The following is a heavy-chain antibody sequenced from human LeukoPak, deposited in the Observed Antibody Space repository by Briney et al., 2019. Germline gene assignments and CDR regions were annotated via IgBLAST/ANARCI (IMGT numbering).Heavy chain of an antibody. CDR1: GFTFSSYS. J-gene: IGHJ4*02. CDR2: ISSSSSYI. V-gene: IGHV3-21*01. Sequence: GGSLRLSCAASGFTFSSYSMNWVRQAPGKGLEWVSSISSSSSYIYYADSVKGRFTISRDNAKNSLYLQMTSLRAEDTAVYYCARGLKYCSGGSCYSTLSYWGQGTLVTVSS. CDR3: ARGLKYCSGGSCYSTLSY. D-gene: IGHD2-15*01.